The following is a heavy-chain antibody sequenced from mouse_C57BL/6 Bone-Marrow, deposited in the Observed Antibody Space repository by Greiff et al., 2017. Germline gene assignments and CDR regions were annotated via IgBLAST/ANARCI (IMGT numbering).Heavy chain of an antibody. D-gene: IGHD2-5*01. CDR2: IDPANGNT. Sequence: VQLQQSVAELVRPGASVKLSCTASGFNINNTYMHWVKQRPEQGLEWIGRIDPANGNTTYAPKFTGKATITADTSSNTAYMQLSSLTSEDTAIYYCARGPMDSKRAMDYWGQGTSVTVSS. J-gene: IGHJ4*01. CDR3: ARGPMDSKRAMDY. CDR1: GFNINNTY. V-gene: IGHV14-3*01.